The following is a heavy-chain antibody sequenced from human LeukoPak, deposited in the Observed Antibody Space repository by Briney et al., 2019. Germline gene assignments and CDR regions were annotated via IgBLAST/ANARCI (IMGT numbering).Heavy chain of an antibody. CDR3: AKGMSSGVYYFYGLDV. CDR2: INRDSSSM. V-gene: IGHV3-9*01. Sequence: PGGSLRLSCAASGFSFNDHAMHWVRQAPGKGLEWVSSINRDSSSMGYADSVKGRFTISRDNAKNSLYLQMNSLRVEDTALYYCAKGMSSGVYYFYGLDVWGQGTTVTVSS. D-gene: IGHD6-19*01. J-gene: IGHJ6*02. CDR1: GFSFNDHA.